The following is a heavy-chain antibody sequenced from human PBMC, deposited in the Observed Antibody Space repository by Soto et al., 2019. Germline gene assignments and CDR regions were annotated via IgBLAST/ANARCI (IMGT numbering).Heavy chain of an antibody. J-gene: IGHJ4*02. V-gene: IGHV3-23*01. D-gene: IGHD1-26*01. CDR2: ISGSGGGT. CDR3: AKWPECELTRSRFDY. Sequence: EVQLLESGGGLVQPGGSLRLSCAASGFTFSSYAMSWVRQAPGKGLEWVSAISGSGGGTHYADSVQGRITISRDNSKNTLYLKMNGLRAEDTAVYYCAKWPECELTRSRFDYWGQGTLVTVSS. CDR1: GFTFSSYA.